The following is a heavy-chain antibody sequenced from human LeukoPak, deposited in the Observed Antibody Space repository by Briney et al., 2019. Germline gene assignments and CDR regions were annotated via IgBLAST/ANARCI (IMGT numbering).Heavy chain of an antibody. CDR1: GGSISSYY. D-gene: IGHD2-21*02. CDR2: IYYSGST. Sequence: PSETLSLTCTVSGGSISSYYWSWIRQPPGKGLEWIGYIYYSGSTNYNPSLKSRVTISVDTSKNQFSLKLSSVTAADTAVYYCARRLYQGAFDIWGQGTMVTVPS. J-gene: IGHJ3*02. CDR3: ARRLYQGAFDI. V-gene: IGHV4-59*01.